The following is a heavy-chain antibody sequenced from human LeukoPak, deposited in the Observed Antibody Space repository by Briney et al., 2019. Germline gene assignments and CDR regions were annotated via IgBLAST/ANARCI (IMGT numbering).Heavy chain of an antibody. CDR3: ARGGGGYYYGSGSYYNEAPRTFDP. J-gene: IGHJ5*02. CDR2: INHSGST. V-gene: IGHV4-34*01. Sequence: GSLRLSCAASGLTVSSNYMSWIRQPPGKGLEWIGEINHSGSTNYNPSLKSRVTISVDTSKNQFSLKLSSVTAADTAVYYCARGGGGYYYGSGSYYNEAPRTFDPWGQGTLVTVSS. D-gene: IGHD3-10*01. CDR1: GLTVSSNY.